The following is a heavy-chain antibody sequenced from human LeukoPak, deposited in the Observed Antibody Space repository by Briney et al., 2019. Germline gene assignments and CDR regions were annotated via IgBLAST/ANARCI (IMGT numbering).Heavy chain of an antibody. J-gene: IGHJ4*02. CDR1: GFTFSSYG. CDR2: IWYDGSNK. CDR3: AKAPSGSMVNPFDY. Sequence: GRSLRLSCAASGFTFSSYGMHWVRQAPGKGLEWVAVIWYDGSNKYYADSVKGRFTISRDNSKNTLYLQMNSLRAEDTAAYSCAKAPSGSMVNPFDYWGQGTLVTVSS. V-gene: IGHV3-33*06. D-gene: IGHD5-18*01.